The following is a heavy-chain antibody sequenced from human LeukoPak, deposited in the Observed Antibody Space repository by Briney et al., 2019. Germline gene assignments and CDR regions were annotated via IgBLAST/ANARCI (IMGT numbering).Heavy chain of an antibody. CDR2: TYYRSGWYN. V-gene: IGHV6-1*01. CDR3: SRDLAWGPADY. Sequence: SQTLSLTCAISGDSVSSNSAAWGWIRQSASRGLEWLGRTYYRSGWYNDYALSVESRITINPDTSKNQVSLQLTSVTPEDTAVYYCSRDLAWGPADYWGQGTLVTVSS. D-gene: IGHD7-27*01. J-gene: IGHJ4*02. CDR1: GDSVSSNSAA.